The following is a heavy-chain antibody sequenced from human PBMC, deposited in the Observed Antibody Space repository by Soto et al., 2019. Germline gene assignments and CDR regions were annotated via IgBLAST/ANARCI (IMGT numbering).Heavy chain of an antibody. CDR1: GFTFSTYW. V-gene: IGHV3-74*01. CDR3: AGDLVSGSGSLGH. J-gene: IGHJ4*02. CDR2: IRGDGNDA. D-gene: IGHD3-10*01. Sequence: EVQLGESGGGIVQPGGSLRLSCVASGFTFSTYWMHWVRQAPGKGLVWVSRIRGDGNDANYADSVRGRFSISRDNAKSTLYLQMNSLRAEDTAVYYCAGDLVSGSGSLGHWGQGTLVTVSS.